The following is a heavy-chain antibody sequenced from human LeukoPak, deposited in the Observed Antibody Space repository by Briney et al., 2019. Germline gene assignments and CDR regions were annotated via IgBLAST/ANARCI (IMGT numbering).Heavy chain of an antibody. CDR1: GDSISSGAYY. J-gene: IGHJ5*02. D-gene: IGHD6-13*01. CDR2: IYTYGST. V-gene: IGHV4-61*02. CDR3: ARPQADSSSFGHWFDP. Sequence: SETLSLTCTVSGDSISSGAYYWSWVRQPAGEGLEWIGRIYTYGSTNYNPSLKSRVTISLDTSKNQFSLKLSSVTAADTAVYYCARPQADSSSFGHWFDPWGQGTLVTVSS.